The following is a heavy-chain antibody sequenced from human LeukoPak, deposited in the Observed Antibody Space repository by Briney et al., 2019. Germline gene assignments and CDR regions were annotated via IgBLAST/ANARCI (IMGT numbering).Heavy chain of an antibody. D-gene: IGHD4-23*01. CDR1: GGSISSGDYY. V-gene: IGHV4-30-4*01. CDR2: IFYSGST. Sequence: SETLSLTCTVSGGSISSGDYYWSWIRQPPGKGLEWIGYIFYSGSTYYNPSLKSRVTISVDTSNNQFSLRLSSVTAADTAVYYCARDLLNEGNHLDYWGQGTLVTVSS. CDR3: ARDLLNEGNHLDY. J-gene: IGHJ4*02.